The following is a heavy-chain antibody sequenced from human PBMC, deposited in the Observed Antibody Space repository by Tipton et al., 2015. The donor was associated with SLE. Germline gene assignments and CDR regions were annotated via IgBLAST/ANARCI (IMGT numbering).Heavy chain of an antibody. CDR1: GFTFSSYW. Sequence: QLVQSGVEVKKPGESLKISCAASGFTFSSYWMTWVRQAPGKGLEWVSTVTTSGTTTYYADSVRGRFTISRDDSKNTVYLHMTSLRAEDTAVYYCAKAAEVFDYWGQGTLVTVSS. CDR2: VTTSGTTT. J-gene: IGHJ4*02. CDR3: AKAAEVFDY. V-gene: IGHV3-23*04.